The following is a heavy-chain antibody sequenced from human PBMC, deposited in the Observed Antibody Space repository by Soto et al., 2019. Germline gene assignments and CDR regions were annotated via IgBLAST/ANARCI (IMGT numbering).Heavy chain of an antibody. V-gene: IGHV4-61*01. Sequence: QVQLQESGPGLVKPSETLSLTCTVSGGSVSSGSYYWSWIRQPPGKGLEWIGYIYYSVSTNYNPSLKSRVTISVDTSKNQFSLKVGSVTAADTAVYYCASYSSGWYDVIYWGQGTLVTVSS. CDR3: ASYSSGWYDVIY. D-gene: IGHD6-19*01. CDR2: IYYSVST. J-gene: IGHJ4*02. CDR1: GGSVSSGSYY.